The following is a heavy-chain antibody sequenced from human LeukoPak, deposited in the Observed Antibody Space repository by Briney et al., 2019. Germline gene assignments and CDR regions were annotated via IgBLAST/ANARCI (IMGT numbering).Heavy chain of an antibody. D-gene: IGHD1-26*01. CDR2: ISSSSSYI. Sequence: GGSLRLSCAASEFTFSSYSMNWVRQAPGKGLEWVSSISSSSSYIYYADSVKGRFTISRDNAKNSLYLQMNSLRAEDTAVYYCARVSGSTRTRIFDYWGQGTLVTVSS. CDR3: ARVSGSTRTRIFDY. V-gene: IGHV3-21*01. CDR1: EFTFSSYS. J-gene: IGHJ4*02.